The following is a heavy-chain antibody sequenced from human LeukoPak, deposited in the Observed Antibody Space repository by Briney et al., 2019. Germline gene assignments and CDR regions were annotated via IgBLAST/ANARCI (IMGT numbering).Heavy chain of an antibody. D-gene: IGHD3-9*01. V-gene: IGHV3-53*01. CDR1: GFTFSNY. CDR3: ASRRAYDILTGNAEN. J-gene: IGHJ4*02. Sequence: PGGSLRLSCAASGFTFSNYMSWVRQAPGKGLEWVSVIYSGGSTYYADSVKGRFTISRDNSKNTLYLQMNSLRAEDTAVYYCASRRAYDILTGNAENWGQGTLVTVSS. CDR2: IYSGGST.